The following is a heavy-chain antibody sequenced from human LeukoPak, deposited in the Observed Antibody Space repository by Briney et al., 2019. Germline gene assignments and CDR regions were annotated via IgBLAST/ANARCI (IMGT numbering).Heavy chain of an antibody. J-gene: IGHJ4*02. CDR1: GFTFSSYW. V-gene: IGHV3-7*01. Sequence: HPGGSLRLSCAASGFTFSSYWMSWVRQAPGKGLEWVANIKQDGSEKYYVDSVKGRFTISRDNAKNSLYLQMNSLRAEDTAVYYCARGDYGSGSYYKRRGINPDGPIDYWGQGTLVTVSS. CDR3: ARGDYGSGSYYKRRGINPDGPIDY. D-gene: IGHD3-10*01. CDR2: IKQDGSEK.